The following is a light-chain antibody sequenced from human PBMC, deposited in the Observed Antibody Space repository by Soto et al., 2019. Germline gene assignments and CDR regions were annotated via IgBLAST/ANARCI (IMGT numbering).Light chain of an antibody. CDR1: SSNIGGNY. Sequence: QSVLTQPPSASGTPGQRVTISCSGSSSNIGGNYVYWYQQVPRTAPKLLIYRNNQRPSGVPDRFSASKSGTSASLAISGLWSEDEADYYCAAWDDSLRGGVFGGGTKVTVL. CDR3: AAWDDSLRGGV. J-gene: IGLJ3*02. CDR2: RNN. V-gene: IGLV1-47*03.